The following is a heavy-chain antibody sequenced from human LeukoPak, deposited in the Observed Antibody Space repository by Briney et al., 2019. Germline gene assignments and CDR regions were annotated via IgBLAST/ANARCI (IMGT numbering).Heavy chain of an antibody. CDR1: GYTFASYW. D-gene: IGHD2-15*01. V-gene: IGHV5-51*01. CDR3: ARPIYCSGGSCSAGFDY. Sequence: GESLKISCKGSGYTFASYWIAWVRQMPGQGLEWMGIINAGDSDPRYSPSFQGQVLISVEKSINTAYLQWSSLKASDTAMYYCARPIYCSGGSCSAGFDYWGQGTLVTVSS. J-gene: IGHJ4*02. CDR2: INAGDSDP.